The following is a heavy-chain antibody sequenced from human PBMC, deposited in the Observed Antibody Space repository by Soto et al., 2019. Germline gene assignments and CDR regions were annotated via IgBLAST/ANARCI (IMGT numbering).Heavy chain of an antibody. CDR2: MSAYNGNT. CDR1: CYTFTSYC. J-gene: IGHJ4*02. D-gene: IGHD2-15*01. V-gene: IGHV1-18*04. Sequence: ASVKVSCKASCYTFTSYCSSLLRQSPVQWLEWMGLMSAYNGNTNYAQKLQGRVTIATDTSTSTAYMELRSLRSDDTAVYYCARGIEYCSGGSRYGLEPRSDYWGQRTMVTVSS. CDR3: ARGIEYCSGGSRYGLEPRSDY.